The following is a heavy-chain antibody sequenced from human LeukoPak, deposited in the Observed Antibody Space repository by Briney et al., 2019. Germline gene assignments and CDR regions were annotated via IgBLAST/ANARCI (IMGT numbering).Heavy chain of an antibody. Sequence: SETLSLTCTVSGGSISSYYWSWIRQPPGKGLEWIWYIYYSGSTNYNPSLKSRVTISVDTSKNQFSLKVSSVTAADTAVYYCARAPGNDYYPYYYMDVWGKGTTVTVSS. D-gene: IGHD4/OR15-4a*01. J-gene: IGHJ6*03. CDR2: IYYSGST. V-gene: IGHV4-59*01. CDR1: GGSISSYY. CDR3: ARAPGNDYYPYYYMDV.